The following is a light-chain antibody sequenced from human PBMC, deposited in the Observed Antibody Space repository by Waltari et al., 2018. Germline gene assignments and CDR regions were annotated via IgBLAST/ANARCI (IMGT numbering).Light chain of an antibody. CDR1: QSVSSSY. V-gene: IGKV3-20*01. J-gene: IGKJ4*01. Sequence: IVLTQSPGPLSLSPGSRATLSCRASQSVSSSYLAWYQQKPGQAPRPLIYGASSRATGIPDRFSGSGSGTDFTLTISRLEPEDVAVDDGQQYGSATYVLTFGGGTKVESK. CDR3: QQYGSATYVLT. CDR2: GAS.